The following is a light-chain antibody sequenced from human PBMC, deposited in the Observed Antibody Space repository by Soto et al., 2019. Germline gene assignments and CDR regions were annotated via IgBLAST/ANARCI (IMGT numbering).Light chain of an antibody. CDR3: QKYNSAPLT. J-gene: IGKJ4*01. V-gene: IGKV1-27*01. CDR2: AAS. CDR1: HSISSY. Sequence: DIQITQSPSTLSASVGDRVTITCRASHSISSYLNWYQQKPGKAPKLLIYAASTLQAGVPSRFSGSGSGTDFTLTISSLQHEDVAAYYCQKYNSAPLTFGGGTMVDVK.